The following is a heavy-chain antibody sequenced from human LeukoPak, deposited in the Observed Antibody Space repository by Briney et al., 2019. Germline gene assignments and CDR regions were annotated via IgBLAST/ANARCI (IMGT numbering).Heavy chain of an antibody. J-gene: IGHJ4*02. CDR2: ITPVFGTA. CDR1: GYTFTGYY. D-gene: IGHD6-13*01. V-gene: IGHV1-69*13. CDR3: ARGSASNWPVDI. Sequence: SVKVSCKASGYTFTGYYIHWVRQAPGQGLEWMGGITPVFGTAKYAQKFQGRVTITADDSTTTAYLDVSSLTADDTAVYYCARGSASNWPVDIWGQGTLVTVSS.